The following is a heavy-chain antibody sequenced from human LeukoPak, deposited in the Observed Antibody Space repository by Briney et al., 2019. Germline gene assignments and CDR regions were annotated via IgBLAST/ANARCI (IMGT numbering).Heavy chain of an antibody. D-gene: IGHD6-6*01. J-gene: IGHJ4*02. V-gene: IGHV4-59*01. CDR1: GGSISSYY. Sequence: SETLSLTCTVSGGSISSYYWSWIRQPPGKGLEWIGYIYYSGSTNYNPSLKSRVTISVDTSKNQFSLKLSSVTAADTAVYYCARARRGSHSSGDLFDYWGQGNLVTVSS. CDR2: IYYSGST. CDR3: ARARRGSHSSGDLFDY.